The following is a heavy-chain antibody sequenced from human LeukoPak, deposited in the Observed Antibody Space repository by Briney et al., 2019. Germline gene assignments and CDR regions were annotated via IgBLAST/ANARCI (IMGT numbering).Heavy chain of an antibody. CDR2: IWYDGSNK. CDR1: GFTFSSYG. V-gene: IGHV3-33*08. Sequence: PGGSLRLSCAASGFTFSSYGMHWVRQAPGKGLEWVAVIWYDGSNKYYADSVKGRFTISRDNSKNTLYLQMNSLRAEDTAVYYCAPDYDSSGFSPAYWGQGTLVTVSS. D-gene: IGHD3-22*01. J-gene: IGHJ4*02. CDR3: APDYDSSGFSPAY.